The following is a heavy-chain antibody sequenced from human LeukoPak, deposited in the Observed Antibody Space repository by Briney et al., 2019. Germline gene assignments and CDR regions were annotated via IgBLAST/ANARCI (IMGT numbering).Heavy chain of an antibody. CDR1: GFSFSTYA. CDR3: ARDRVDGSGQKLDGFDY. CDR2: FSYDGSNK. D-gene: IGHD3-22*01. J-gene: IGHJ4*02. Sequence: GGALRLSCAASGFSFSTYAMHWVRQAPGKGPEGGAIFSYDGSNKYYADSVKGRFTISRDNSKNTLYLQMNSLRAEDTAVYYCARDRVDGSGQKLDGFDYWGQGTLVIVSS. V-gene: IGHV3-30*04.